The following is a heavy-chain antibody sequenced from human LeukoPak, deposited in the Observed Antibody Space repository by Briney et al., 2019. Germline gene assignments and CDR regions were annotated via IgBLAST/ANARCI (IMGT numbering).Heavy chain of an antibody. CDR1: GFTFSSYW. CDR3: TRDRDDDSSGSIDDAFDI. J-gene: IGHJ3*02. D-gene: IGHD3-22*01. CDR2: IDSDGSYT. Sequence: GGSLRLSCAASGFTFSSYWMHWVRHTPGKGLVWVSRIDSDGSYTSYADSVKGRFTISRDNAKNSLYLQMNSLRAEDTAVYYCTRDRDDDSSGSIDDAFDIWGQGTMLTVSS. V-gene: IGHV3-74*01.